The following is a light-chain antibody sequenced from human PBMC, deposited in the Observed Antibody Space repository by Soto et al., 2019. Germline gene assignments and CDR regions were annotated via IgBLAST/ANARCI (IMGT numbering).Light chain of an antibody. J-gene: IGLJ2*01. CDR3: SSYTSSTTVV. CDR2: EVT. CDR1: SNDIGGYNY. V-gene: IGLV2-14*01. Sequence: QSALTQPASVSGSPGQSITISCSGTSNDIGGYNYVSWYQHHPGKAPKLMIFEVTNRPSGVSNRFSGSKSGNTASLTISGLQTEDEADYYCSSYTSSTTVVFGGRTKLTV.